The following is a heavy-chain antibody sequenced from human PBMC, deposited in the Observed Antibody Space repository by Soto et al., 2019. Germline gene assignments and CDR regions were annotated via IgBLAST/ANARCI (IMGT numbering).Heavy chain of an antibody. D-gene: IGHD4-4*01. V-gene: IGHV4-59*01. CDR3: VGGRDDYNGWYFDL. CDR1: GGSISSYY. CDR2: IYYSGSP. J-gene: IGHJ2*01. Sequence: PSETLSLTCPVSGGSISSYYWRWIRQPPGKGLEWIGYIYYSGSPNYRPSLESRVTISEDTSKNQFSLKLSSVTAADTAIYYCVGGRDDYNGWYFDLWGRGTLVTVSS.